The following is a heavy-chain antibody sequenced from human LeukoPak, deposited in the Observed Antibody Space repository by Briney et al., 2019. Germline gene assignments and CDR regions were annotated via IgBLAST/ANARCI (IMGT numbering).Heavy chain of an antibody. D-gene: IGHD6-13*01. CDR2: ISYDGSNK. CDR1: GFTFSTYS. Sequence: GKSLRLSCAASGFTFSTYSMHWVRQAPGKGLEWVAVISYDGSNKYYADSVRGRFTISRDNSKNTLYLQMNSLRDEDTAVYYCARGRYGSYTPDFDFWGQGTLVTASS. J-gene: IGHJ4*02. V-gene: IGHV3-30*04. CDR3: ARGRYGSYTPDFDF.